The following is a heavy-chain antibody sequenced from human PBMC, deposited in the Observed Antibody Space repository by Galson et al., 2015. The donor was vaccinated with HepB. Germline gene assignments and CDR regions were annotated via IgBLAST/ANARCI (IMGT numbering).Heavy chain of an antibody. CDR2: INSNGDYT. Sequence: SLRLSCAASGFTFSIYAMHWVRQAPGKGLEYVSAINSNGDYTWYADSVKGRFTITRDNSKNTLYARMSSLRVEDTAVYYCVKGGGSDPRIWFDPWGQGTLVTVSS. D-gene: IGHD2-15*01. V-gene: IGHV3-64*05. J-gene: IGHJ5*02. CDR1: GFTFSIYA. CDR3: VKGGGSDPRIWFDP.